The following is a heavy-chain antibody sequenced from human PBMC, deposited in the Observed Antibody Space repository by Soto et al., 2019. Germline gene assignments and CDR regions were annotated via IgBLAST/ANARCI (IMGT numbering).Heavy chain of an antibody. V-gene: IGHV4-30-4*01. CDR1: GGSISSGDYY. Sequence: PSETLSLTCTVSGGSISSGDYYWSWIRQPPGKGLEWIGYIYYSGSTYYNPSLKSRVTISVDTSKNQFSLKLSSVTAADTAVYYCARDPIFTSNWATIFGVGGALGGMDVWGQGTTVTVSS. D-gene: IGHD3-3*01. J-gene: IGHJ6*02. CDR2: IYYSGST. CDR3: ARDPIFTSNWATIFGVGGALGGMDV.